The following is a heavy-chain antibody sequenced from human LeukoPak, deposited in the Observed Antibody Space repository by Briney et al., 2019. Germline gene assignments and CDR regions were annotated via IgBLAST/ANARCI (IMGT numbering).Heavy chain of an antibody. CDR1: GYTFTSYG. Sequence: ASVKVSCKASGYTFTSYGISWVRQAPGQGLEWMGWISAYNGNTNYAQKLQGRVTMTTDTSTSTAYMELRSLRSDDMAVYYCARGELYYYGSGKATDYWGQGTLVTVSS. J-gene: IGHJ4*02. V-gene: IGHV1-18*03. CDR3: ARGELYYYGSGKATDY. CDR2: ISAYNGNT. D-gene: IGHD3-10*01.